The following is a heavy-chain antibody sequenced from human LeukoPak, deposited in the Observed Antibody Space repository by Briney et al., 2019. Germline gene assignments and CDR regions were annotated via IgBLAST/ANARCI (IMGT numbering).Heavy chain of an antibody. CDR2: INHSGST. J-gene: IGHJ5*02. Sequence: SETLSLTCAVYGGSFSGYYWSWIRQPPGKGLERIGEINHSGSTNYNPSLKSRVTISVDTSKNQFSLKLSSVTAADTGVYYCARGRRYCSSTSCYTRTYNWFDPWGQGTLVTVSS. D-gene: IGHD2-2*02. CDR1: GGSFSGYY. CDR3: ARGRRYCSSTSCYTRTYNWFDP. V-gene: IGHV4-34*01.